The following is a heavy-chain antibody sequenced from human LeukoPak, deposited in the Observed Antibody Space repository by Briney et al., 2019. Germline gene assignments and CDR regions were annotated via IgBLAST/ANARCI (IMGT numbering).Heavy chain of an antibody. D-gene: IGHD2-15*01. CDR2: IYSSGGT. V-gene: IGHV4-59*12. Sequence: PSETLSLTCTVSGGSISDYSWSWIRQPPGKGLEWIGYIYSSGGTNYNPSLKSRVTISVDTSKNQFSLKLSSVTAADTAVYYCAREHCSGGSCYSIYYYYYMDVWGKGTTVTVSS. CDR3: AREHCSGGSCYSIYYYYYMDV. J-gene: IGHJ6*03. CDR1: GGSISDYS.